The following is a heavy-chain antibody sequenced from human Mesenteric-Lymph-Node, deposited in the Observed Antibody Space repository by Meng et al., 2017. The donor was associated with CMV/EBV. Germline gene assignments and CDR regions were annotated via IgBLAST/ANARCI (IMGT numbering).Heavy chain of an antibody. D-gene: IGHD3-10*01. V-gene: IGHV1-2*06. Sequence: TLTRYDTTGVRQATGEGLEWMGRSNPNSGGTNYAQKFQGRVTMTRDTSISTAYMELSRLRSDDTAVYYCARDRRLLWFGELHNTPEHWGQGTLVTVSS. CDR3: ARDRRLLWFGELHNTPEH. CDR1: TLTRYD. CDR2: SNPNSGGT. J-gene: IGHJ1*01.